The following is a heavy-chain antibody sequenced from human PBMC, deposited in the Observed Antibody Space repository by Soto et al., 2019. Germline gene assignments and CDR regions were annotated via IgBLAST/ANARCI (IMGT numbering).Heavy chain of an antibody. Sequence: SETLSLTCTVSGGSISSYYWSWIRQPPGKGLEWIGYIYYSGSTNYNPSLKSRVTISVDTSKNQFSLKLSSVTAADTAVYYCARRGIAARKAWFDPWGQGTLVTVSS. CDR2: IYYSGST. CDR1: GGSISSYY. D-gene: IGHD6-6*01. CDR3: ARRGIAARKAWFDP. V-gene: IGHV4-59*01. J-gene: IGHJ5*02.